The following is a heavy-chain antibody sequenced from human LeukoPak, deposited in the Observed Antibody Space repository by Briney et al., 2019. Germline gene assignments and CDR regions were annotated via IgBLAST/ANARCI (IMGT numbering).Heavy chain of an antibody. CDR1: GYTFTGYY. Sequence: ASVRVSCKASGYTFTGYYMHWVRQAPGQGLEWMGWINPNSGGTNYAQKFQGRVAMTRDTSISTAYMELSRLRSDDTAVYYCARDRGYSSSWYHFDYWGQGTLVTVSS. D-gene: IGHD6-13*01. CDR2: INPNSGGT. CDR3: ARDRGYSSSWYHFDY. V-gene: IGHV1-2*02. J-gene: IGHJ4*02.